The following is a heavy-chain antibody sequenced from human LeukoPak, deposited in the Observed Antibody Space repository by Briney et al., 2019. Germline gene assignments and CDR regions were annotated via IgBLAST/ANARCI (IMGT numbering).Heavy chain of an antibody. CDR1: GFTFSSYW. Sequence: GGSLRLSCAASGFTFSSYWMSWVRQAPGKGLEWVANIKQDGSEKYYVDSVKGRFTISRDNAKNSLYLQMNSLRAEDMAVYYCARGRAVAGLKFDPWGQGTLVTVSS. J-gene: IGHJ5*02. D-gene: IGHD6-19*01. V-gene: IGHV3-7*01. CDR3: ARGRAVAGLKFDP. CDR2: IKQDGSEK.